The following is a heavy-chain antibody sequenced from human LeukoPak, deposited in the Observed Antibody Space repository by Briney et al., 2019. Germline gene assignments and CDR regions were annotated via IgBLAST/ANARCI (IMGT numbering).Heavy chain of an antibody. V-gene: IGHV4-30-2*01. CDR3: ARGGPITMVRGVIINQNWFDP. J-gene: IGHJ5*02. CDR2: IYHCGST. Sequence: SQTLSLTCAVSGGSISSGGYSWSWIRQPPGKGLEWIGYIYHCGSTYYNPSLKSRVTISVDRSKNQFSLKLSSVTAADTAVYYCARGGPITMVRGVIINQNWFDPWGQGTLVTVSS. D-gene: IGHD3-10*01. CDR1: GGSISSGGYS.